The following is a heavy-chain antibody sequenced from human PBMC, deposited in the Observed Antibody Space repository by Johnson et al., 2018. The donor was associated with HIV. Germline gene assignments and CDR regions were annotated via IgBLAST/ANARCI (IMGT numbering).Heavy chain of an antibody. CDR1: GFTFDDYG. CDR2: INWNGGNT. J-gene: IGHJ3*02. V-gene: IGHV3-20*04. CDR3: AREGGSYKDDAFDI. D-gene: IGHD1-26*01. Sequence: VQLVESGGGLVQPGGSLRLSCAASGFTFDDYGMSWVRQAPGKGLEWVSGINWNGGNTGYGDSVKGRFTISRDNAKNSLYLQMNSLRAEDTALYYCAREGGSYKDDAFDIWGQGTVVTVSS.